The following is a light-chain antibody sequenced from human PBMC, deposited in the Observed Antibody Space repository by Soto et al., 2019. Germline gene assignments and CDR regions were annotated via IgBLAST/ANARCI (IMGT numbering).Light chain of an antibody. J-gene: IGKJ4*01. Sequence: DTLARRASQSVSSNLAWYQQKPGQAPSLLIYGASTRATGTPARFSGSGSGTEFTLTLRCLHSEDIAVSNCEQYIRWPRTFGGGTKVDI. CDR2: GAS. CDR3: EQYIRWPRT. V-gene: IGKV3-15*01. CDR1: QSVSSN.